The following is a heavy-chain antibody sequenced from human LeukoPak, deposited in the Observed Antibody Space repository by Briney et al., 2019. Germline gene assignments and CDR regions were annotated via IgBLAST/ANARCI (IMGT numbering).Heavy chain of an antibody. V-gene: IGHV3-30-3*01. J-gene: IGHJ6*02. Sequence: GGSLRLSCAASGFTFSSYAMHWVRQAPGKGLEWVAVISYDGSDKYYADSVKGRFTISRDNSKSTLYLQMNSLRAEDTAVYYCARGQVVPAAIYYYYGMDVWGQGTTVTVSS. D-gene: IGHD2-2*01. CDR1: GFTFSSYA. CDR2: ISYDGSDK. CDR3: ARGQVVPAAIYYYYGMDV.